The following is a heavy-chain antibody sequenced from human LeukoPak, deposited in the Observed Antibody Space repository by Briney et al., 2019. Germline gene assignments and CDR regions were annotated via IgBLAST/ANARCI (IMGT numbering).Heavy chain of an antibody. V-gene: IGHV3-23*01. CDR3: AKGNNWNYPDYFDY. J-gene: IGHJ4*02. CDR2: ISGSGGST. CDR1: GFNFNNAW. Sequence: PGGSLRLSCTTSGFNFNNAWMSWVRQAPGKGLEWVSAISGSGGSTYYADSVKGRFTISRDNSKNTLYLQMNSLRAEDTAVYYCAKGNNWNYPDYFDYWGQGTLVTVSS. D-gene: IGHD1-7*01.